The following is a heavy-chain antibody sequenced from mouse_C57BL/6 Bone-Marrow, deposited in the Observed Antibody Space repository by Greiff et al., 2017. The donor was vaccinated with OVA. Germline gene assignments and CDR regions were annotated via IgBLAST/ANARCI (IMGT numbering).Heavy chain of an antibody. Sequence: VQLQQSGPELVKPGASVKISCKASGYTFTDYYMNWVKQSHGKSLEWIGDINPNNGGTSYNQKFKGKATLTVDKSSSTAYMELRSLTSEDSAVYYCASYGSSYPFAYWGQGTLVTVSA. CDR3: ASYGSSYPFAY. V-gene: IGHV1-26*01. CDR1: GYTFTDYY. CDR2: INPNNGGT. D-gene: IGHD1-1*01. J-gene: IGHJ3*01.